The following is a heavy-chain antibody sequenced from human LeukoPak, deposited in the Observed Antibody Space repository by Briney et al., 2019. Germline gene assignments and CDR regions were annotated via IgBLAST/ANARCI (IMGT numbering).Heavy chain of an antibody. CDR3: AKDGSGYSYSDY. D-gene: IGHD5-18*01. CDR1: GFTFSSYG. CDR2: IRSDGNNK. J-gene: IGHJ4*02. V-gene: IGHV3-30*02. Sequence: PGGSLSLSCAASGFTFSSYGMHWVRQAPGKGLEWVAFIRSDGNNKYYADSVKGRFTISRDNSKNTLYLQMNSLRSEDTAVYYCAKDGSGYSYSDYWGQGTLVTVSS.